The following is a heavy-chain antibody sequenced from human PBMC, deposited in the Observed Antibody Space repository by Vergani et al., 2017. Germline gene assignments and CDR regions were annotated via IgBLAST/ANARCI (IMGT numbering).Heavy chain of an antibody. CDR2: INSDGSST. CDR1: GFTFSSYW. J-gene: IGHJ6*02. V-gene: IGHV3-74*01. Sequence: EVQLVESGGGLVQPGGSLRLSCAASGFTFSSYWMHWVRQAPGKGLVWVSRINSDGSSTSYADAVKGRFTISRDNAKNTLYLQMNSLRAEDTAVYYCARVGPYYYYGMDVWGQGTTVTVSS. CDR3: ARVGPYYYYGMDV.